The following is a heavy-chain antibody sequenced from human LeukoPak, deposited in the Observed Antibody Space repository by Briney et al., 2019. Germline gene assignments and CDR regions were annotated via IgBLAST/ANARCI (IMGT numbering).Heavy chain of an antibody. D-gene: IGHD4-17*01. CDR3: ARGGSTVTTFGDY. J-gene: IGHJ4*02. V-gene: IGHV1-69*13. CDR1: GGTFSSYA. Sequence: SVKVSCKASGGTFSSYAISWVRQAPGQGLEWMGGIIPIFGTANYAQKFQGRVTITADESTSTAYMELSSLRSEDTAVYYCARGGSTVTTFGDYWGQGTLVTVSS. CDR2: IIPIFGTA.